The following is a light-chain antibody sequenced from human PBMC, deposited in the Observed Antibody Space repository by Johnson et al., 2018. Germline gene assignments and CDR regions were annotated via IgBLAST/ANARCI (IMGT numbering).Light chain of an antibody. CDR1: SSNIGNNY. Sequence: QSVLTQPPSVSAAPGQKVTISCSGSSSNIGNNYVSWYQQLPGTAPTLLIYENNKRPSGIPDRFSGSKSGTSATLGITGLQTGDEADYYCGTWDSSLSAGNVFVTGTRFTVL. V-gene: IGLV1-51*02. CDR2: ENN. CDR3: GTWDSSLSAGNV. J-gene: IGLJ1*01.